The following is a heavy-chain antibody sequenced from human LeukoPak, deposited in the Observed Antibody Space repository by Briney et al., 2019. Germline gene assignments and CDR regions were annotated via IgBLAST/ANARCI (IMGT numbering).Heavy chain of an antibody. Sequence: ASVKVSCKASGYIFTSYYIHWVRQAPGQGLEWMGVIYPSGDTTTYAQKFQGRVTMTRDMSTSTVYMELSSLRSEDTAVYCCAGSFYDLLVYFDYWGQGTLVTVSS. J-gene: IGHJ4*02. V-gene: IGHV1-46*01. CDR2: IYPSGDTT. CDR3: AGSFYDLLVYFDY. D-gene: IGHD5/OR15-5a*01. CDR1: GYIFTSYY.